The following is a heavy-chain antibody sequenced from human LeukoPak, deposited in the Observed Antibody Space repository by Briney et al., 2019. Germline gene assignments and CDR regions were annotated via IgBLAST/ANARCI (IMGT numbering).Heavy chain of an antibody. D-gene: IGHD6-25*01. CDR2: IDPNTGGT. V-gene: IGHV1-2*02. CDR1: GYTFTGYH. CDR3: ARSSPSQRLPEGHY. J-gene: IGHJ4*02. Sequence: ASVKVSCKTSGYTFTGYHMHWVRQAPGQGLEWVGWIDPNTGGTTYAQKFQGRVTMTRDTSISTAYMELSSLRSEDTAVYYCARSSPSQRLPEGHYWGQGTLVTVSS.